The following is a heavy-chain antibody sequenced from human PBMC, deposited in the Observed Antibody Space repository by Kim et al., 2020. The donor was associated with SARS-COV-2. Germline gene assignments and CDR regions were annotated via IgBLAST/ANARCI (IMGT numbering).Heavy chain of an antibody. V-gene: IGHV4-59*01. CDR3: ARDGYDSSGYGYNWFDP. D-gene: IGHD3-22*01. Sequence: LKSRVTIAVDTSKNQFSLKLSSVTAADTAVYYCARDGYDSSGYGYNWFDPWGQGTLVTVSS. J-gene: IGHJ5*02.